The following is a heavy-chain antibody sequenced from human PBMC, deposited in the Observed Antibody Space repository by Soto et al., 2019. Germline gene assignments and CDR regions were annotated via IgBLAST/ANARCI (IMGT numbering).Heavy chain of an antibody. Sequence: EVELLESGGGLVQPGGSLRLSCAASGFTFSSYAMSWVRQGPGKGLEWVSSVSGSGDSTYYADSVKGRFTVSRDNPKNTLYLQMNSLRAEDTAVYYCAKDPTSRVYYYYYYMDVWGKGTTVTVSS. CDR3: AKDPTSRVYYYYYYMDV. CDR2: VSGSGDST. J-gene: IGHJ6*03. D-gene: IGHD1-26*01. CDR1: GFTFSSYA. V-gene: IGHV3-23*01.